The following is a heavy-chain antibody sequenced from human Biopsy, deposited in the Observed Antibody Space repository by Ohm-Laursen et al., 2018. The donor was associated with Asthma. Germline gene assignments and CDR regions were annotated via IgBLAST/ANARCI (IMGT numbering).Heavy chain of an antibody. D-gene: IGHD5-12*01. CDR2: LIPVLGTP. Sequence: SVKVSCKASGDSFSNYAISWVRQAPGQGLEWMGGLIPVLGTPDHAQMLEGRVTLTADESTSTAYMELSSLSSEDTAVYYCARGYSGSDRIVYYYSGLEVWGQGTTVTVSS. J-gene: IGHJ6*02. CDR3: ARGYSGSDRIVYYYSGLEV. CDR1: GDSFSNYA. V-gene: IGHV1-69*13.